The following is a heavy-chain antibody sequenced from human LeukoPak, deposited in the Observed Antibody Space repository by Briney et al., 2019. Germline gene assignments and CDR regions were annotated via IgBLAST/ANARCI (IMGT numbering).Heavy chain of an antibody. V-gene: IGHV1-69*13. CDR3: ARDLGATRTFDY. CDR1: GGTFSSYA. D-gene: IGHD1-26*01. CDR2: IIPIFGTA. J-gene: IGHJ4*02. Sequence: GASVKVSCKASGGTFSSYAISWVRQAPGQGLEWMGGIIPIFGTANYAQKFQGRVTITADESTSTAYMELSSLRSEDTAVYYCARDLGATRTFDYWGQGTLVTVSS.